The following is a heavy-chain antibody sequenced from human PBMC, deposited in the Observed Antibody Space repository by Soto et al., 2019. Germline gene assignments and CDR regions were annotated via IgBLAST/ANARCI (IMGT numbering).Heavy chain of an antibody. CDR3: ARAIVVVPAATQAPIYYYGMDV. V-gene: IGHV1-69*13. D-gene: IGHD2-2*01. CDR2: IIPIFGTA. Sequence: ASVKVSCKASGGTFSSYAISWVRQAPGQGLEWMGGIIPIFGTANYAQKFQGRVTITADESTSTAYMELSSLRSEDTAVYYCARAIVVVPAATQAPIYYYGMDVWGQGTTVTVSS. J-gene: IGHJ6*02. CDR1: GGTFSSYA.